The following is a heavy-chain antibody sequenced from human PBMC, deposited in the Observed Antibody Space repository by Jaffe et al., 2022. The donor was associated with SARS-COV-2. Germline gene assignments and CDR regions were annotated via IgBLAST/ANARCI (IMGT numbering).Heavy chain of an antibody. V-gene: IGHV2-26*01. CDR2: IFSNDEK. Sequence: QVTLKESGPVLVKPTETLTLTCTVSGFSLSNARMGVSWIRQPPGKALEWLAHIFSNDEKSYSTSLKSRLTISKDTSKSQVVLTMTNMDPVDTATYYCARMKKWSIAVAGTRAGLGAFDIWGQGTMVTVSS. CDR1: GFSLSNARMG. J-gene: IGHJ3*02. D-gene: IGHD6-19*01. CDR3: ARMKKWSIAVAGTRAGLGAFDI.